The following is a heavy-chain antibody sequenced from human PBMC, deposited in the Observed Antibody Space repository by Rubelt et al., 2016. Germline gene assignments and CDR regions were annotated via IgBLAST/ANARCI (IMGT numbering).Heavy chain of an antibody. Sequence: QVQLVQSGPEVKKPGASVKVSCKVSGYLFTDKYIHWLRQAPGQGLEWLGCINPTSGVPKFAQKFQGRVTMTMWAAITTADIGVTGLTSDVTAVYYRASGQWVLLNSWGQGTLVTVAS. CDR2: INPTSGVP. CDR3: ASGQWVLLNS. J-gene: IGHJ4*02. CDR1: GYLFTDKY. V-gene: IGHV1-2*02. D-gene: IGHD1-26*01.